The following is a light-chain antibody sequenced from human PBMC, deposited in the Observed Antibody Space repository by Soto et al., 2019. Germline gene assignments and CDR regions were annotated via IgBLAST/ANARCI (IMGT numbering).Light chain of an antibody. CDR1: RSVSSY. V-gene: IGKV3-11*01. J-gene: IGKJ5*01. CDR3: QQRSNWPIT. CDR2: DAS. Sequence: EIVLTQSPATLSLSPGESATLSCRATRSVSSYLAWYQQKPGQAPRLLIYDASSRPTDIPARFSGSGSGTDFTLTISSLEPEYFALYYCQQRSNWPITFGQGTRLEIK.